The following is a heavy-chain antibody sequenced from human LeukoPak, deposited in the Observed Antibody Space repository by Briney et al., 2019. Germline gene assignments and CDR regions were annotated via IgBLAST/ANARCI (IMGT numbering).Heavy chain of an antibody. CDR2: IYYSGST. Sequence: EPSETLSLTCTVSGGSISSYYWSWIRQPPGKGLEWIGYIYYSGSTNYNPSLKSRVTISVDTSKNQFSLKLSSVTAADTAVYYCXXAXGDFYGDFTXXXXXXMDV. D-gene: IGHD4-17*01. CDR3: XXAXGDFYGDFTXXXXXXMDV. CDR1: GGSISSYY. V-gene: IGHV4-59*01. J-gene: IGHJ6*01.